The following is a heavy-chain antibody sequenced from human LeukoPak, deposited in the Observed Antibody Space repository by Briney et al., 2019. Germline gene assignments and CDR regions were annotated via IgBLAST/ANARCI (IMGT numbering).Heavy chain of an antibody. CDR1: GGSISRGGYS. CDR2: IYHSGST. Sequence: SETLSLTCAVSGGSISRGGYSWSWIRQPPGKGLEWIGYIYHSGSTYYNPSLKSRVTISVDRSKNQFSLKLSSVTAADTAVYYCARAGGDSGSYYYWGQGTLVTVSS. D-gene: IGHD3-10*01. J-gene: IGHJ4*02. CDR3: ARAGGDSGSYYY. V-gene: IGHV4-30-2*01.